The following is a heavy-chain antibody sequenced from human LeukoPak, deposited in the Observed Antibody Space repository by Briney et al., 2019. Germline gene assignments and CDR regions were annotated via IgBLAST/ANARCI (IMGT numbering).Heavy chain of an antibody. CDR3: AREMESLANGFDI. D-gene: IGHD3-3*01. Sequence: GASVKVSCKASGDTFYNYPISWVRQAPGQGLEWMGHIILLFGSTHYAQNFHGRLTISADESTRTAFMELSSLGSEDTALYYCAREMESLANGFDIWGQGTMVTVSS. V-gene: IGHV1-69*13. J-gene: IGHJ3*02. CDR2: IILLFGST. CDR1: GDTFYNYP.